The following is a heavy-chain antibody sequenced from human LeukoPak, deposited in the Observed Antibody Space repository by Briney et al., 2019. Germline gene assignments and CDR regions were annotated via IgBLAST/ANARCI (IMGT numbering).Heavy chain of an antibody. CDR3: ARDSSYGSNFDHFDY. J-gene: IGHJ4*02. D-gene: IGHD4/OR15-4a*01. V-gene: IGHV3-21*01. CDR1: GFTFSSYS. CDR2: ISSSSSYI. Sequence: GGSLRLSCAASGFTFSSYSMNWVRQAPGKGLEWVSSISSSSSYIYYADSVKGRFTISRDNAKSSLYLQMNSLRAEDTAVYYCARDSSYGSNFDHFDYWGQGTLVTVSS.